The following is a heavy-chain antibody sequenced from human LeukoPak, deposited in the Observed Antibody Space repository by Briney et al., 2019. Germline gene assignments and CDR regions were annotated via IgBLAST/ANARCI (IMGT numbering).Heavy chain of an antibody. CDR2: IRYDESHK. J-gene: IGHJ4*02. CDR3: ASSLTVVRPDVEY. CDR1: GFTFSSYG. Sequence: GGSLRLSCAASGFTFSSYGMHWVRQAPGKGLEWVAFIRYDESHKYYADSVKGRFTTSRDNSKNTLYLQMNSLRAEDTAVYYCASSLTVVRPDVEYWGQGTLVTVSS. D-gene: IGHD4-11*01. V-gene: IGHV3-30*02.